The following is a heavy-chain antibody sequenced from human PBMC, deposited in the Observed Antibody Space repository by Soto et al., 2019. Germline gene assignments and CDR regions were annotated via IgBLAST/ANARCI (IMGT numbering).Heavy chain of an antibody. D-gene: IGHD6-6*01. CDR1: GFTFRTYY. CDR2: ISAGSSNI. V-gene: IGHV3-21*01. CDR3: ARQYPSSSRHFDH. Sequence: EVELVESEGGLVKPGGSLKLSCAASGFTFRTYYMIWVRQAPGKGLEWVSTISAGSSNIYYAPSVKGRFTISRDNAKNLLYLQINSLRAEDTAVYYCARQYPSSSRHFDHWGQGTLVIVSS. J-gene: IGHJ4*02.